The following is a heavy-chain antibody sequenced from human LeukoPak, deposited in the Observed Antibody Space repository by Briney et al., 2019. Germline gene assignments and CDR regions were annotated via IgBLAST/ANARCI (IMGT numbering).Heavy chain of an antibody. CDR1: GFTFSSYA. Sequence: GGSLRLSCAASGFTFSSYAMSWVRQAPGKGLEWVSAISGSGGNKYYADSVKGRFTISRDNSKNTLYMQMNSLRAEDTAVYYCGRGPSTVDYWGQGTLVTVSS. V-gene: IGHV3-23*01. CDR2: ISGSGGNK. D-gene: IGHD3-10*01. J-gene: IGHJ4*02. CDR3: GRGPSTVDY.